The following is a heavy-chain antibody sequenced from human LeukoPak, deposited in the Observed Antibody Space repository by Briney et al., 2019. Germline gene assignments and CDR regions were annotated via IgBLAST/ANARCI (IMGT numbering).Heavy chain of an antibody. J-gene: IGHJ4*02. D-gene: IGHD3-9*01. V-gene: IGHV4-59*01. CDR2: IYYSGST. Sequence: SETLSLTCTVSGGSISSYYWSWIRQPPGKGLEWIGYIYYSGSTNYNPSLKSRVTISVDTSKNQFSLKLSSVTAADTAVYYCARAHVDTLTGYDYWGQGTLVTVSS. CDR3: ARAHVDTLTGYDY. CDR1: GGSISSYY.